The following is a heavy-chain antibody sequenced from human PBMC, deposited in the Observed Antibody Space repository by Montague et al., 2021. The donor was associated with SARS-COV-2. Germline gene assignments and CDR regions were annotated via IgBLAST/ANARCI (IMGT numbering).Heavy chain of an antibody. J-gene: IGHJ6*02. Sequence: SETLSLTCTVSGGSIGAYYWSWIRQPPGKGPEWIAYISSSGTTNYNPSLKSRITVSVDTSRNQLSPKLSSVTAADSAVYYCARESRLKYLEWSGSRYDYHGMDVWGQGTTVTVSS. CDR2: ISSSGTT. CDR1: GGSIGAYY. D-gene: IGHD3-3*01. CDR3: ARESRLKYLEWSGSRYDYHGMDV. V-gene: IGHV4-59*01.